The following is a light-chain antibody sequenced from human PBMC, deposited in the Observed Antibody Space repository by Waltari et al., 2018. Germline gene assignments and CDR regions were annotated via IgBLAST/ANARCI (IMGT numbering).Light chain of an antibody. V-gene: IGKV1-39*01. J-gene: IGKJ1*01. CDR3: QHGYGTPRT. CDR1: ENVYNY. CDR2: EAS. Sequence: DIKMTQSPSSLSESVGDRVTITCRTSENVYNYLNWYQQKPGKAPKLLIYEASILQSGVPSRFSGSGSGTDYTFTISSLQSEDVATYYCQHGYGTPRTFGQGTKVEIK.